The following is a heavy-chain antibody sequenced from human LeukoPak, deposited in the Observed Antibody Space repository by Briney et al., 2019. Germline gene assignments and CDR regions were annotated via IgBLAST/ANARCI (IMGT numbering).Heavy chain of an antibody. CDR2: IYYSGST. V-gene: IGHV4-31*03. CDR1: GGSISSGGYY. Sequence: SETLSLTCTVSGGSISSGGYYWSWIRQHPGKGLERIGYIYYSGSTYYNPSLKSRVTISVDTSKNQFSLKLSSVIAADTAVYYCARDVPAGILDIWGQGTMVTVSS. D-gene: IGHD2-2*01. J-gene: IGHJ3*02. CDR3: ARDVPAGILDI.